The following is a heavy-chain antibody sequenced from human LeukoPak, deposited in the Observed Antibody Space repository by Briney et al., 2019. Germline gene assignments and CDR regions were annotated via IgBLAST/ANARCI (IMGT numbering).Heavy chain of an antibody. D-gene: IGHD2-15*01. J-gene: IGHJ5*02. V-gene: IGHV3-23*01. CDR3: ARGPPEYCSGGSCYSGRNWFDP. CDR1: GFTFSSYG. CDR2: ISGSGGST. Sequence: GGTLRLSCAASGFTFSSYGMSWVRQAPGKGLEWVSAISGSGGSTYYADSVKGRFTISRDNSKNTLYLQMNSLRAEDTAMYYCARGPPEYCSGGSCYSGRNWFDPWGQGTLVTVSS.